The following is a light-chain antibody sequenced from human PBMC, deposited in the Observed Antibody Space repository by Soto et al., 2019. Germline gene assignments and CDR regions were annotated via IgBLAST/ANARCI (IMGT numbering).Light chain of an antibody. CDR2: DAS. Sequence: EIVLTQSPVTLSLSPGERATLSCRASQSVSSSLIWYQQKPGQAPRLLIYDASNRATGIPARFSGGGSGTDFILTISSLETEDFAVYYCQQRSTWPRTFGGGTKVEIK. V-gene: IGKV3-11*01. CDR1: QSVSSS. CDR3: QQRSTWPRT. J-gene: IGKJ4*01.